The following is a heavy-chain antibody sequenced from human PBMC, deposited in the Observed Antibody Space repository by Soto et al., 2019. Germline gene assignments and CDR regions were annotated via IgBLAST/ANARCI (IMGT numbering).Heavy chain of an antibody. J-gene: IGHJ4*02. CDR2: IKSDGSST. CDR1: GFTFSSYW. V-gene: IGHV3-74*01. D-gene: IGHD3-9*01. Sequence: GGSLRLSCAVSGFTFSSYWMHWVRQAPGKGLVWVSRIKSDGSSTSYADSVKGRFTISRDNAKNTLYLQMNSLRAEDTAVYYCARANYDILTGYNGLDYWGQGTLVTVSS. CDR3: ARANYDILTGYNGLDY.